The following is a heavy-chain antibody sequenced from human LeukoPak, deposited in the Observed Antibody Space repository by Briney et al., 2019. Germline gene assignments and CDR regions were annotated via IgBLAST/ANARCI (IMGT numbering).Heavy chain of an antibody. Sequence: SETLSLTCAVSGGSFSGYYWSWIRQPPGKGLEWIGEINHSGSTNYNPSLKSRVTISVDTSKNQFSLKLSSVTAADTAVYYCARRMVYCSGGSCSKPWYFDYWGQGTLVTVSS. CDR3: ARRMVYCSGGSCSKPWYFDY. J-gene: IGHJ4*02. CDR1: GGSFSGYY. V-gene: IGHV4-34*01. CDR2: INHSGST. D-gene: IGHD2-15*01.